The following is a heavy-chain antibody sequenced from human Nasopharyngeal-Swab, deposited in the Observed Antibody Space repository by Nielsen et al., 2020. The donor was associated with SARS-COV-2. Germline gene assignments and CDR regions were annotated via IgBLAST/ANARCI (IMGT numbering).Heavy chain of an antibody. CDR3: ATEWAYLRNSGSFRYLGY. V-gene: IGHV1-24*01. J-gene: IGHJ4*02. CDR1: GYTLTELS. D-gene: IGHD1-26*01. Sequence: ASVKVSCKVSGYTLTELSMHWVRQAPGKGLEWMGGFDPEDGETIYAQKFQGRVTVTEDTSTDTAYMELSSPRSEDTAVYYCATEWAYLRNSGSFRYLGYWGQGTLVTVSS. CDR2: FDPEDGET.